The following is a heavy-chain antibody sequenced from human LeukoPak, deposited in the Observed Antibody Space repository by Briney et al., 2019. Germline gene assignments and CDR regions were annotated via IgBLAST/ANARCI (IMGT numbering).Heavy chain of an antibody. J-gene: IGHJ4*02. V-gene: IGHV3-23*01. CDR3: AKDHILRYFDWSPEYYFDY. D-gene: IGHD3-9*01. CDR1: GFTFSSYA. Sequence: GGSLRLSCAASGFTFSSYAMSWVRQAPGKGLEWVSAISGSGGSTYYADSVKGRFTISRDNSKNTLYLQMNSLRAEDTAVYHCAKDHILRYFDWSPEYYFDYWGQGTLVTASS. CDR2: ISGSGGST.